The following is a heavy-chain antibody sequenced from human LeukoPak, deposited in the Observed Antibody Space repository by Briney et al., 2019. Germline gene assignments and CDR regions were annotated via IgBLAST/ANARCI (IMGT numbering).Heavy chain of an antibody. CDR2: IWYDGSNK. CDR3: ARSYYYDSSHTADY. J-gene: IGHJ4*02. CDR1: GFTFSNYG. D-gene: IGHD3-22*01. Sequence: GGSLRLSCAASGFTFSNYGMHWVRQAPGKGLEWVANIWYDGSNKYYTDSVKGRFTISRDNSENTLYLQMNSLRAEDTAVYYCARSYYYDSSHTADYWGQGTLVTVSS. V-gene: IGHV3-33*01.